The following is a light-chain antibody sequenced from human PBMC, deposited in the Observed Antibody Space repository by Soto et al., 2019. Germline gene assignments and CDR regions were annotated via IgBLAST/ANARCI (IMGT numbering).Light chain of an antibody. CDR3: QQTNSFPWT. Sequence: DIQMAQSPSSVSASVGDRVTITCRASQGVSSWLAWYQQKPGKAPNLLIYAAFSLQSGVPSRFSGSGSGTDFPLNISSLQPEDFATYYCQQTNSFPWTFGQGTKVELK. J-gene: IGKJ1*01. CDR2: AAF. V-gene: IGKV1-12*02. CDR1: QGVSSW.